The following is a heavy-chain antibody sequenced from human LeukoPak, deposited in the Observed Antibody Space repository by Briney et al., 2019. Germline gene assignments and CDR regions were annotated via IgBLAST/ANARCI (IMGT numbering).Heavy chain of an antibody. CDR1: GFIFSSYW. D-gene: IGHD2-2*01. CDR2: IKQDGSEK. Sequence: PGGSLRLSCAASGFIFSSYWMSWVRQTPGKGLEWVASIKQDGSEKYYVGSVEGRFTISRDNAKNSLYLQMNSLRAEDTAVYYCARDSSTSPHFDYWGQGTLVTASS. J-gene: IGHJ4*02. V-gene: IGHV3-7*04. CDR3: ARDSSTSPHFDY.